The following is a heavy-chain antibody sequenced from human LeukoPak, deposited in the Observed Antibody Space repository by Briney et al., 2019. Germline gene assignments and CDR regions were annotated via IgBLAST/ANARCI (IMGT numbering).Heavy chain of an antibody. Sequence: SQTLSLTCAISGDSVSSNSAAWNWIRQSPSRGLEWLGRTYYRSKWYNDYAVSVKSRITINPDTSKNQCSLQLNSVTPEDTAVYYCAAEEGSDYDPRFDPWGQGTLVTVSS. V-gene: IGHV6-1*01. D-gene: IGHD3-3*01. J-gene: IGHJ5*02. CDR1: GDSVSSNSAA. CDR3: AAEEGSDYDPRFDP. CDR2: TYYRSKWYN.